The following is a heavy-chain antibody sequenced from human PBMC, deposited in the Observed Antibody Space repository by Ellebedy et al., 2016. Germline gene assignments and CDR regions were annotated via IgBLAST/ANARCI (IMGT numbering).Heavy chain of an antibody. J-gene: IGHJ5*02. Sequence: SETLSLXXAVSGGSITHGDNYWSWIRQPPGKGLEWIGYMYYSGNTYYNPSLKSRLTIPIDTSKNQFSLKLSSVTAADTAVYYCAKADAYCSGICYPNWFDPWGQGTLVTVSS. CDR3: AKADAYCSGICYPNWFDP. CDR2: MYYSGNT. V-gene: IGHV4-30-4*01. CDR1: GGSITHGDNY. D-gene: IGHD2-21*01.